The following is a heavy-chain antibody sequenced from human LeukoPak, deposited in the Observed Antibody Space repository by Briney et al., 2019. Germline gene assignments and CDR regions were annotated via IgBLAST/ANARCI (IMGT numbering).Heavy chain of an antibody. Sequence: GGSLRLSCAASGFTFSSYGMHWVRQAPGKGLEWVAVIWYDGSNKYYADSVKGRFTISRDNSKNTLYLQMNSLRAEDTAVYYCARHGGRAAAGWGDNWFDPWGQGTLVTVSS. CDR1: GFTFSSYG. J-gene: IGHJ5*02. CDR2: IWYDGSNK. V-gene: IGHV3-33*01. D-gene: IGHD6-13*01. CDR3: ARHGGRAAAGWGDNWFDP.